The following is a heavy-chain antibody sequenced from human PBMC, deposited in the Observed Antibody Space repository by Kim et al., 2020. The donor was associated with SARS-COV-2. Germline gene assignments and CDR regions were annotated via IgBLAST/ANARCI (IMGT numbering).Heavy chain of an antibody. D-gene: IGHD6-19*01. CDR3: AVGALAGTGWYGGIDY. Sequence: SETLSLTCSVSGGSITSYFWTWIRQSPGKALESIGFMYYSGSSYYSPSLKSRVSMSLDTSKNEFSLKLRSVTAADTAVYYCAVGALAGTGWYGGIDYWG. CDR2: MYYSGSS. J-gene: IGHJ4*01. V-gene: IGHV4-59*03. CDR1: GGSITSYF.